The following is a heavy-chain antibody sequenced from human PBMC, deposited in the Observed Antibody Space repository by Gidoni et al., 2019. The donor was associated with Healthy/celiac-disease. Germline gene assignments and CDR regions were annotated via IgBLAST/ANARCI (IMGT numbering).Heavy chain of an antibody. CDR1: GFTFSRYW. D-gene: IGHD4-17*01. CDR3: ARDPPYGDYGYFDL. Sequence: EVQLVESGGGLVQPGGSLRLSCAASGFTFSRYWMHWVRQAPGKGLVWVSRINSDGSSTSYADSVKGRFTISRDNAKNTLYLQMNSLRAEDTAVYYCARDPPYGDYGYFDLWGRGTLVTVTS. CDR2: INSDGSST. V-gene: IGHV3-74*01. J-gene: IGHJ2*01.